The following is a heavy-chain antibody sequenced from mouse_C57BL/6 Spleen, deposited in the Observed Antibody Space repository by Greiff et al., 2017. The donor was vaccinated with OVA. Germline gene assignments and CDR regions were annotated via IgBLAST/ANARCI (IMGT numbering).Heavy chain of an antibody. J-gene: IGHJ2*01. Sequence: EVQLQESGGDLVKPGGSLKLSCAASGFTFSSYGMSWVRQTPDKRLEWVATISSGGSYTYYPDSVKGRFTISRDNAKNTLYLQMSSLKSEDTAMYYCARHENLGDYFDYWGQGTTLTVSS. V-gene: IGHV5-6*01. CDR3: ARHENLGDYFDY. CDR1: GFTFSSYG. CDR2: ISSGGSYT.